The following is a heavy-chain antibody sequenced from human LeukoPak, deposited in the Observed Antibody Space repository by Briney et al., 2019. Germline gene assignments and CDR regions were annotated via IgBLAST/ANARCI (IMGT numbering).Heavy chain of an antibody. CDR3: AKDSSIAARYFDY. J-gene: IGHJ4*02. Sequence: GGSLRLSCAASGFTFSSYGMHWVRQAPGKGLEWVAFIRYDGSKKYYADSVKGRFTISRDNSKNTLYLQMNSLRAEDTAVYYCAKDSSIAARYFDYWGQGTLVTVSS. CDR1: GFTFSSYG. CDR2: IRYDGSKK. V-gene: IGHV3-30*02. D-gene: IGHD6-6*01.